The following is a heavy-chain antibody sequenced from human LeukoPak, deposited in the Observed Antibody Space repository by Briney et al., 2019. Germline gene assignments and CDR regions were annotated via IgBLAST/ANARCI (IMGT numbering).Heavy chain of an antibody. D-gene: IGHD6-13*01. J-gene: IGHJ5*02. CDR3: ASDSSSSWNNWFDP. CDR1: GGSISSGGYS. CDR2: IYHSGST. Sequence: PSEALSLTCAVSGGSISSGGYSWSWIRQPSGNGLEWIGYIYHSGSTYYNPSLKSRVTISLDRTNNQFSLKLSSVTAADTAVYYDASDSSSSWNNWFDPWGQGTLVTVSS. V-gene: IGHV4-30-2*01.